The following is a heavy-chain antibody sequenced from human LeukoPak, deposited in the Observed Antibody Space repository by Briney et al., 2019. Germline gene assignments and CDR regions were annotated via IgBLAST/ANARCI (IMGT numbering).Heavy chain of an antibody. CDR1: GFTFDDYA. Sequence: GRSLRLSCAASGFTFDDYAMHWVRQAPGKGLEWVSGISWNSGSIGYADSVKGRFTISRDNAKNSLYLQMDSLRVGDTAVYFCAADSEFDIPASFDLWGQGTLVTVSS. CDR3: AADSEFDIPASFDL. J-gene: IGHJ4*02. D-gene: IGHD2-21*01. V-gene: IGHV3-9*01. CDR2: ISWNSGSI.